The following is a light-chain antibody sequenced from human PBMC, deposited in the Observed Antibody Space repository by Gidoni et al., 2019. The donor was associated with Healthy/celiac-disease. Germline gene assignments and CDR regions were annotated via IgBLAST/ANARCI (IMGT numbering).Light chain of an antibody. CDR1: QSISSW. Sequence: DIQMTQSPSTLSASVGDRVTITCRASQSISSWLAWYQQNPGKAPKLLIYKASSLESGVPSRFSGSGSGTEFTLTISSLQPDDFATYYCQQYNSYSLFGGGTKVEIK. V-gene: IGKV1-5*03. J-gene: IGKJ4*01. CDR2: KAS. CDR3: QQYNSYSL.